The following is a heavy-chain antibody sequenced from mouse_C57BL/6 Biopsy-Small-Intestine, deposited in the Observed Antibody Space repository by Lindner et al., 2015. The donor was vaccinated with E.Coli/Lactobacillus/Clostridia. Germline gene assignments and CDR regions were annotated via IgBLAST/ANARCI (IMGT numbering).Heavy chain of an antibody. D-gene: IGHD4-1*01. CDR3: AKLAMDY. CDR1: GYAFSSYW. Sequence: VQLQESGAELVKPGASVKISCKASGYAFSSYWMNWVKQRPGKGLEWIGRIDPEDGETKYAPKFQGKATITADTSSNTAYLQLSSLTSEDTAVYYCAKLAMDYWGQGTSVTVSS. CDR2: IDPEDGET. J-gene: IGHJ4*01. V-gene: IGHV14-2*01.